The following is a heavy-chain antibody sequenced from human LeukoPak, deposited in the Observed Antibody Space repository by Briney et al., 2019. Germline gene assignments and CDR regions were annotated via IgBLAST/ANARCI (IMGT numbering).Heavy chain of an antibody. Sequence: GGSLRLSCAASGFTFSSYAMHWVRQAPGKGLEYVSAISSNGGSTYYANSVKGRFTISRDNSKNTLYLQMGSLRAEDMAVYYCAAYYYDSSGYYYEPFRGYFQHWGQGTLVTVSS. D-gene: IGHD3-22*01. V-gene: IGHV3-64*01. CDR1: GFTFSSYA. CDR3: AAYYYDSSGYYYEPFRGYFQH. J-gene: IGHJ1*01. CDR2: ISSNGGST.